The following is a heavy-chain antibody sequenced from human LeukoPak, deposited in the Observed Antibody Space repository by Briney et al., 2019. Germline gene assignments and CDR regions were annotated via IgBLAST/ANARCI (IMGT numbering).Heavy chain of an antibody. CDR3: ARDPPGSGSYLDY. J-gene: IGHJ4*02. Sequence: SETLSFTCTVSTDSITTYYWTWVRQPPGNGLEYIGYVYYTGSTNYNPSLKSRVTISLDTSKNQFSLKLTSVTAADTAVYYCARDPPGSGSYLDYWGQGTLVTVSS. D-gene: IGHD3-10*01. CDR2: VYYTGST. CDR1: TDSITTYY. V-gene: IGHV4-59*01.